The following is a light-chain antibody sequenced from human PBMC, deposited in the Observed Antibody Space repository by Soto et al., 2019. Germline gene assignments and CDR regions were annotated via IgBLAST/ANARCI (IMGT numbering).Light chain of an antibody. CDR1: QSISSW. CDR3: QQYNCYPWT. Sequence: DIQMTQSPSTLSASVGDRVTITCRASQSISSWLAWYQQKPGKAPKLLIYKASSLESGVPSRFSGSGSGTEFTLTISSLQPDDFATYCCQQYNCYPWTFGQGTKVEIK. J-gene: IGKJ1*01. CDR2: KAS. V-gene: IGKV1-5*03.